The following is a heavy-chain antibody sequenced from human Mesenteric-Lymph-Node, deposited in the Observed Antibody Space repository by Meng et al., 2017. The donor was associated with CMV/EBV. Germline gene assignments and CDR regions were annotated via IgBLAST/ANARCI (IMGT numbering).Heavy chain of an antibody. D-gene: IGHD2-2*02. J-gene: IGHJ6*02. V-gene: IGHV3-15*01. Sequence: GGSLRLSCAASGFTFNTAWMSWVRQAPGKGLEWVGRIKSKTDGGTTDYAAPVKGRFTISRDDSKNTLYLQMNSLKTEDTAVYYCTTPSRYCSTTSCYIYYGMDVWGQGTTVTVSS. CDR3: TTPSRYCSTTSCYIYYGMDV. CDR2: IKSKTDGGTT. CDR1: GFTFNTAW.